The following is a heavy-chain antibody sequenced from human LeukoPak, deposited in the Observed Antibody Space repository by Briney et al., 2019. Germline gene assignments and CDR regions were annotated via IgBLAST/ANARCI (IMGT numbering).Heavy chain of an antibody. D-gene: IGHD3-9*01. CDR1: GFTFRSYG. Sequence: GGSLRLSCAASGFTFRSYGMPWVRQVPGKGLEWVAVLSYDGTNKHYADSVKGRFTISRDNSKNTLYLQMNSLRVEGTAVYYCARSGDMGLVMIRYFDLWGRGTLVTVSS. CDR2: LSYDGTNK. CDR3: ARSGDMGLVMIRYFDL. J-gene: IGHJ2*01. V-gene: IGHV3-30*03.